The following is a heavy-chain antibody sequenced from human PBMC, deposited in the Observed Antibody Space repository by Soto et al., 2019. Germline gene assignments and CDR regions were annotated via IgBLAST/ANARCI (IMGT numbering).Heavy chain of an antibody. V-gene: IGHV4-34*01. CDR2: INHSGST. J-gene: IGHJ5*02. CDR3: ARAYSWGSSYWFDP. CDR1: GGSFSGYY. D-gene: IGHD5-18*01. Sequence: PSETLSLTCAVYGGSFSGYYWSWIRQPPGKGLEWIGEINHSGSTNYNPSLKSRVTISVDTSKNQFSLKLSSVTAADTAVYYCARAYSWGSSYWFDPWGQGTLVTVS.